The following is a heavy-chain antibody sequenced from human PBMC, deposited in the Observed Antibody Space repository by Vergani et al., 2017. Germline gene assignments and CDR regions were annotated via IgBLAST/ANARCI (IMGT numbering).Heavy chain of an antibody. CDR1: GGSISSSSYY. CDR3: ARANPPLYYFDY. J-gene: IGHJ4*02. V-gene: IGHV4-39*01. CDR2: IYYSGST. Sequence: QLQLQESGPGLVKPSETLSLTCTVSGGSISSSSYYWGWIRQPPGKGLEWIGSIYYSGSTYYNPSLKSRVTISVDTSKNQFSLKLSSVTAADTAVYYCARANPPLYYFDYWGQGTLVTVSS.